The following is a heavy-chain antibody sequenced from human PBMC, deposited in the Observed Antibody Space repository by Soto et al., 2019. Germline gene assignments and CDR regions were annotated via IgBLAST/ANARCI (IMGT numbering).Heavy chain of an antibody. CDR1: GFTFSNYA. CDR3: AKEMTAMGFYGLDV. Sequence: PGGSLRLSCAASGFTFSNYAMNWVRQAPGKGLDWVSSLSVSGRETFYADSVKGRFAISRDNSKNTLYLQLNSLSAEDTAIYYCAKEMTAMGFYGLDVWGRGTTVTVSS. V-gene: IGHV3-23*01. D-gene: IGHD2-21*02. CDR2: LSVSGRET. J-gene: IGHJ6*02.